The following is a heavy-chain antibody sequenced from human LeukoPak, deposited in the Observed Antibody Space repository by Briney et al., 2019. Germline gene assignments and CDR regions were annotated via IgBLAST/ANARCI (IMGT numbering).Heavy chain of an antibody. CDR2: ISYSGFT. CDR1: GVSISSSSYY. CDR3: AGLPSRSAGYNYLDWFDP. J-gene: IGHJ5*02. Sequence: SETLSLTCTVSGVSISSSSYYWGWIRQPPGKGLEWIGSISYSGFTYYNPSLKSRVTISVDTSKNQFSLKLSSVTAADTAVYYCAGLPSRSAGYNYLDWFDPWGQGTLVTVSS. V-gene: IGHV4-39*01. D-gene: IGHD5-24*01.